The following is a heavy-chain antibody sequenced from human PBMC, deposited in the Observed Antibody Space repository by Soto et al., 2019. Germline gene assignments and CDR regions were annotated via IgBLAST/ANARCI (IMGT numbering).Heavy chain of an antibody. CDR2: IVPSLDTT. CDR3: ARWPQPRSTADPSAVDG. Sequence: QVHLLQSGTEVKKPGSSVKFSCKASGGTFSSSGFSWVRQAPGQGLEWMGMIVPSLDTTNYAQKFQARVTITAAEVTSTAYMELRSLRSEDTAVYYCARWPQPRSTADPSAVDGWGQGTRVIVSS. D-gene: IGHD2-21*02. J-gene: IGHJ6*02. V-gene: IGHV1-69*11. CDR1: GGTFSSSG.